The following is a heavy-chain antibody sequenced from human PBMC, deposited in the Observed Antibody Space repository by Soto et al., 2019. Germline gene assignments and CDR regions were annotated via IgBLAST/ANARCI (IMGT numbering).Heavy chain of an antibody. CDR1: GGSIRSSNYY. CDR3: ASLQVPGNFDY. Sequence: QLQLQESGPGLVKPSETLSLTCTVSGGSIRSSNYYWAWVHQPPGKGLEWIANIYYSGDTYLHQSRRNRLTVSVDTAKNPFSLKLSSLTAADTAMYYCASLQVPGNFDYWGQGTLVTVSS. CDR2: IYYSGDT. D-gene: IGHD6-19*01. J-gene: IGHJ4*02. V-gene: IGHV4-39*01.